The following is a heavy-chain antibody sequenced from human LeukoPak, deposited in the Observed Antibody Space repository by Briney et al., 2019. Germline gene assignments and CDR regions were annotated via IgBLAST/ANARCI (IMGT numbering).Heavy chain of an antibody. J-gene: IGHJ3*02. CDR1: GFTFSSYA. D-gene: IGHD3-22*01. V-gene: IGHV3-23*01. Sequence: GGSLRLSCAASGFTFSSYAMSWVRQAPGKGLEWVSAISASGGSTYYADSVKGRFTISRDNSKNTLYLQMNSLRAEDTAVYYCAKDLLGYYDSSGYYSAEGAFDIWGQGTMVTVSS. CDR3: AKDLLGYYDSSGYYSAEGAFDI. CDR2: ISASGGST.